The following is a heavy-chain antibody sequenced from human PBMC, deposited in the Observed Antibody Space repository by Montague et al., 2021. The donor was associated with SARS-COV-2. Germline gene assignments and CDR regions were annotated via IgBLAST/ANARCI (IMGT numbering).Heavy chain of an antibody. CDR2: IYYSGST. CDR1: GASISSSNYY. Sequence: SETLSLTCTVSGASISSSNYYWGWIRQPPGKGLEWIGSIYYSGSTYYNPSLKSRVTISVDTSKNQFSLKLSSVTAADTAVYYCARSINLYDFWSGYYQGWFDPWGQGTLVTVPS. V-gene: IGHV4-39*01. D-gene: IGHD3-3*01. J-gene: IGHJ5*02. CDR3: ARSINLYDFWSGYYQGWFDP.